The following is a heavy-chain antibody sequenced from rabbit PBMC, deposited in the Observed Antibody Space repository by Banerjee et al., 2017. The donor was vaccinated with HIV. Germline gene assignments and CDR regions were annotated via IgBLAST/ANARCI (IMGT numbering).Heavy chain of an antibody. CDR1: GFSFSSSYH. J-gene: IGHJ4*01. CDR2: IDPVFGST. D-gene: IGHD8-1*01. V-gene: IGHV1S40*01. Sequence: QSLEESGGDLVKPGASLTLTCTASGFSFSSSYHMCWVRQAPGKGLEWIGYIDPVFGSTYYASWVNGRFTISSHNAQNTLYLQLNSLTAADTATYFCARAGSSDYLEYFNLWGPGTLVTVS. CDR3: ARAGSSDYLEYFNL.